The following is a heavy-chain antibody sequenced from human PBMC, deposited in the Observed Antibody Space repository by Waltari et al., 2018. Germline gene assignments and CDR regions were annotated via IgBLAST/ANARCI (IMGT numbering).Heavy chain of an antibody. CDR1: GGSFSGYY. J-gene: IGHJ6*03. CDR3: ARSLSYYYYYMDV. Sequence: QVQLQQWGAGLLKPSETLSLTCAVYGGSFSGYYWSWIRQPPGKGLEWIGEINHSGSTNDNPALKSRVTISVDTSKNQFSLKLSSVTAADTAVYYCARSLSYYYYYMDVWGKGTTVTVSS. V-gene: IGHV4-34*01. CDR2: INHSGST.